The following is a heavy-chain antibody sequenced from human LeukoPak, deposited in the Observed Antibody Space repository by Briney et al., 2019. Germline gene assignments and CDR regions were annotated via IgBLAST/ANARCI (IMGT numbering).Heavy chain of an antibody. V-gene: IGHV3-66*01. CDR2: IYSGGST. J-gene: IGHJ4*02. D-gene: IGHD6-13*01. CDR1: GFTVGSNY. CDR3: ARTAAAGPFDY. Sequence: DPGGSLRLSCAASGFTVGSNYMSWVRQAPGKGLEWVSVIYSGGSTHYADSVKGRFTISRDNSKNTLYLQMNSLRAEHTAVYYCARTAAAGPFDYWGQGTLVTVSS.